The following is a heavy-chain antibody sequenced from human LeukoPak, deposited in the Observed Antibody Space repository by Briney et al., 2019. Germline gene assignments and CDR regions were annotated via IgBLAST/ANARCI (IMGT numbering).Heavy chain of an antibody. CDR2: IRYDGSNK. CDR1: GFTFSSYG. D-gene: IGHD6-19*01. Sequence: GGSLRLSCAASGFTFSSYGMHWVRQAPGKGLEWVAFIRYDGSNKYYADSVKGRFTISRDNSKNTLYLQMNSLRAEDTAVYYCAKGPYSSGWYNWFDPWGQGTLVTVSS. V-gene: IGHV3-30*02. CDR3: AKGPYSSGWYNWFDP. J-gene: IGHJ5*02.